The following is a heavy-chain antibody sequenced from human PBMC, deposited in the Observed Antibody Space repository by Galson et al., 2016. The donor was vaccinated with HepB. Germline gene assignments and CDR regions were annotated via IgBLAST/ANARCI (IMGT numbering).Heavy chain of an antibody. D-gene: IGHD1-26*01. Sequence: SVKVSCKASGYTFTNHDINWVRQASGQGLEWMGWMNPSSGNTDYAQKFQGRVTMTRNTSVGTAYMELSGLRSEDSAVYYCVSDSYYHDTLDVWGQGTTVTVSS. CDR3: VSDSYYHDTLDV. CDR2: MNPSSGNT. J-gene: IGHJ6*02. V-gene: IGHV1-8*01. CDR1: GYTFTNHD.